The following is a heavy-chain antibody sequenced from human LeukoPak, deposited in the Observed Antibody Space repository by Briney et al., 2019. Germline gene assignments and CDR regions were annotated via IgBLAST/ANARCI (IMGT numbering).Heavy chain of an antibody. J-gene: IGHJ4*02. D-gene: IGHD2-2*01. CDR2: INPSGGST. CDR1: VDTFTSYY. CDR3: ARDQDQLLPGGY. Sequence: GASVKVSCKASVDTFTSYYMHWVRQAPGQGLEWMGIINPSGGSTSYAQKFQGRVTMTRDTSTSTVYMDLSSLRSEDTAVYYCARDQDQLLPGGYWGQGTLVTVSS. V-gene: IGHV1-46*01.